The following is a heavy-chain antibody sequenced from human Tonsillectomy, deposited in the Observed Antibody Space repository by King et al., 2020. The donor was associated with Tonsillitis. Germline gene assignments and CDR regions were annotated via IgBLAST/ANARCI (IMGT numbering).Heavy chain of an antibody. J-gene: IGHJ4*02. CDR1: GGSIHSYY. CDR2: TYYSGST. Sequence: QLQLQESGPGLVKPSETLSLTCTVSGGSIHSYYWSWIRQPPGKGLEWIGYTYYSGSTNYNPSLKSRVTISIDTSKNQFSLELRSVTAADTAVYYCASGKLREPGIAAAGIFDYWGQGTLVTVSA. V-gene: IGHV4-59*08. D-gene: IGHD6-13*01. CDR3: ASGKLREPGIAAAGIFDY.